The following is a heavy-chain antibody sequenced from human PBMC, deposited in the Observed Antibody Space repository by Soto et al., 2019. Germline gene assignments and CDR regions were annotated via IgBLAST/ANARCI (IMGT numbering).Heavy chain of an antibody. D-gene: IGHD2-15*01. CDR2: INHSGST. CDR1: GGSFSGYY. V-gene: IGHV4-34*01. Sequence: QVQLQQWGAGLLKPSETLSLTCAVYGGSFSGYYWSWIRQPPGKGLEWIGEINHSGSTNYNPSLKSRVTISVDTAKNQSSLKLSSVTTADTAVYYCARGTRANIVVVVAATVFDYWGQGTLVTVSS. J-gene: IGHJ4*02. CDR3: ARGTRANIVVVVAATVFDY.